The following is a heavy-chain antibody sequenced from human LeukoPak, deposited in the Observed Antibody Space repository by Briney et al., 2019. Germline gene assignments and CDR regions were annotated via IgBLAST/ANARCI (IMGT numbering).Heavy chain of an antibody. J-gene: IGHJ4*02. CDR3: ARTSARGAQFDY. CDR2: IYASGST. CDR1: GGSFSNYY. V-gene: IGHV4-59*10. Sequence: PSETLSLTCAVYGGSFSNYYWSWIRQPAGMGLEWIGRIYASGSTNYNPSLKSRVTMSVDTSNNQFSLNLSSVTAADTAVYYCARTSARGAQFDYWGQGTLVTVSS. D-gene: IGHD3-10*01.